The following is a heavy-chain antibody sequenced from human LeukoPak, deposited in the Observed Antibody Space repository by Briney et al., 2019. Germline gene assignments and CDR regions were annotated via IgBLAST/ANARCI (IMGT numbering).Heavy chain of an antibody. CDR1: GFTFSSYS. CDR2: ISSSSSYI. V-gene: IGHV3-21*01. CDR3: AREDRLHDFPIDY. D-gene: IGHD3-3*01. Sequence: PGGFLRLSCAASGFTFSSYSMNWVRQAPGKGLEWVSSISSSSSYIYYADSVKGRFTISRDNAKNSLYLQMNSLRAEDTAVYYCAREDRLHDFPIDYWGQGTLVTVSS. J-gene: IGHJ4*02.